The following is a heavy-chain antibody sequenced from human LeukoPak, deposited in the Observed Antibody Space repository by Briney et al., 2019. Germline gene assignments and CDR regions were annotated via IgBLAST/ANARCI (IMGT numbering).Heavy chain of an antibody. D-gene: IGHD1-1*01. CDR3: AKDIQLSY. CDR1: GFTFSSSA. Sequence: GGSLRLSCVVSGFTFSSSAMSWVRQAPGKGLEWVSLISSNGASTYYADSVKGRFTISRDDSKNTLYLQMSSLRAEDTAVYCCAKDIQLSYWGQGALVTVSS. CDR2: ISSNGAST. V-gene: IGHV3-23*01. J-gene: IGHJ4*02.